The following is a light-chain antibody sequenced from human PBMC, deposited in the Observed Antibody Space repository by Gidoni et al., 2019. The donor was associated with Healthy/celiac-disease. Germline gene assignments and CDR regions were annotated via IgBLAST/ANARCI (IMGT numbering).Light chain of an antibody. J-gene: IGLJ1*01. CDR2: EVS. V-gene: IGLV2-14*01. CDR3: SSYTSSSTFLYV. Sequence: QSALTQPASGSGSPGQSITISCTGTSNDVGGYNYVSWYQQHQGKAHKLMIYEVSKRPSGVSNRFSGSKSGNTASLTISGLLAEDEADYYCSSYTSSSTFLYVFGTGTKVTVL. CDR1: SNDVGGYNY.